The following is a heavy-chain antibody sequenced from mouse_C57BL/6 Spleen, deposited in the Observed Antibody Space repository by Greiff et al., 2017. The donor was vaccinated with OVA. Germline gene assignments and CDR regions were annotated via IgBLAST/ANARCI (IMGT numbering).Heavy chain of an antibody. D-gene: IGHD1-1*01. CDR3: ARGNYYGSYFDY. V-gene: IGHV7-1*01. CDR2: SRNKANDYTT. Sequence: EVQGVESGGGLVQSGRSLRLSCATSGFTFSDFYMEWVRQAPGKGLEWIAASRNKANDYTTEYSASVKGRVIVSRDTTPSILYLQMNALRAEDTAIYYCARGNYYGSYFDYWGQGTTLTVSS. CDR1: GFTFSDFY. J-gene: IGHJ2*01.